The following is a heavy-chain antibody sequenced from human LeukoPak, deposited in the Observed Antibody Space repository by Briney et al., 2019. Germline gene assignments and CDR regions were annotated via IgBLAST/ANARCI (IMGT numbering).Heavy chain of an antibody. Sequence: SETLSLTCTVSGGSISTYYWSWIRQPPGKGLEWIGYVYYSGSTNYNPSLKSRVTISVDTSKNQFSLKLSSVTAADTAVYYCARVDYDTSGYFDYWGQGTLDRVSS. D-gene: IGHD3-22*01. J-gene: IGHJ4*02. CDR1: GGSISTYY. CDR2: VYYSGST. CDR3: ARVDYDTSGYFDY. V-gene: IGHV4-59*01.